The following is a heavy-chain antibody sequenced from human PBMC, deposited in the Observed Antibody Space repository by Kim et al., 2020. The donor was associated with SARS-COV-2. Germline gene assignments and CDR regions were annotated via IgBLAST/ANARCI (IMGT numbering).Heavy chain of an antibody. CDR2: IRSSSDAI. J-gene: IGHJ4*02. V-gene: IGHV3-48*04. D-gene: IGHD6-13*01. CDR3: ARGGAAAENDY. CDR1: GFTFSSYS. Sequence: GVSLRLSCAASGFTFSSYSMNWVRQAPGKGLEWVSYIRSSSDAIYYADSVKGRFTTSRDNAKHSLYLQMNSLRVDDTAVYYCARGGAAAENDYWGQGTLVTVSS.